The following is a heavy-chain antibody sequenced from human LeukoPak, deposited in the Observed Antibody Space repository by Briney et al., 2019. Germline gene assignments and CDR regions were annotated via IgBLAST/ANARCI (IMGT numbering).Heavy chain of an antibody. V-gene: IGHV4-59*01. CDR2: IYYSGST. D-gene: IGHD6-6*01. CDR1: GGSISSYY. Sequence: SETLSLTCTVSGGSISSYYWSWIRQPPGKGLEWIGYIYYSGSTNYNPSLKSRVTISVDTSKNQFSLKLSSVTAADTAVYYCARLTPARPPGWFDPWGQGTLVTVSS. CDR3: ARLTPARPPGWFDP. J-gene: IGHJ5*02.